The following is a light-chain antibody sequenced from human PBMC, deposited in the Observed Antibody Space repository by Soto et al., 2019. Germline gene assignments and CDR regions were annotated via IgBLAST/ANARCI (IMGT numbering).Light chain of an antibody. CDR1: QSVSSN. CDR3: QQRSNWPSIT. V-gene: IGKV3-15*01. J-gene: IGKJ5*01. CDR2: GAS. Sequence: EIVMTQSPGTPSESPRERATLSYRASQSVSSNLAWYQQKPGQAPRLLIYGASTRATGVPARFSGSGSGTDFTLTISSLEPEDFAVYYCQQRSNWPSITVGQGTRLEIK.